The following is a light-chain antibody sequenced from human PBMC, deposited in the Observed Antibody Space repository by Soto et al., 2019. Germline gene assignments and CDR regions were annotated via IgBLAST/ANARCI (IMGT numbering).Light chain of an antibody. Sequence: QSALTQPASVSGSPGQSISISCTGSSSDVGAYNYVAWYQQKPGKAPKLLIYEVDNRPSGISHRFSGSKSGNTASLTISGLQTEDEADYYCSSYTVINTAVFGGGTKVIVL. J-gene: IGLJ3*02. CDR1: SSDVGAYNY. CDR2: EVD. V-gene: IGLV2-14*01. CDR3: SSYTVINTAV.